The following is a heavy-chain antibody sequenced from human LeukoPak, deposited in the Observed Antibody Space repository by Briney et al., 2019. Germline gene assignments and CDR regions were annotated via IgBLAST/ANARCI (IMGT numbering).Heavy chain of an antibody. Sequence: PGGSLRLSCAASGFTFSSYAMHWVRQAPGKGLEWVAVISYDGSNKYYADSVKGRFTISRDNSKNTLYLQMNSLRAEDTAVHYCARDPGEAHYYGMDVWGQGTTVTVSS. D-gene: IGHD3-16*01. J-gene: IGHJ6*02. CDR2: ISYDGSNK. CDR3: ARDPGEAHYYGMDV. V-gene: IGHV3-30*04. CDR1: GFTFSSYA.